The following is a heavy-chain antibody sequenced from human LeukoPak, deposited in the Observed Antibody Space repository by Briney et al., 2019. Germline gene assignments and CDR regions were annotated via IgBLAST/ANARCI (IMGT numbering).Heavy chain of an antibody. CDR3: ARDLGGYPFFMDV. CDR2: LDESGRP. J-gene: IGHJ6*03. V-gene: IGHV4-39*07. D-gene: IGHD2-15*01. Sequence: PSETLSLTCSVSGGSIRSGDHHWAWVRQPPGKGLEFIGSLDESGRPYYNRPLKSRVSISGDTSGKQFSLNLTSVTAADTAVYFCARDLGGYPFFMDVWGRGTTAIVSS. CDR1: GGSIRSGDHH.